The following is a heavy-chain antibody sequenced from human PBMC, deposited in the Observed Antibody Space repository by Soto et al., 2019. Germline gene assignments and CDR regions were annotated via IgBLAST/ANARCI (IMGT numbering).Heavy chain of an antibody. CDR3: ARQGVTSYYASGSYSYFDY. J-gene: IGHJ4*02. D-gene: IGHD3-10*01. CDR2: IYYSGNT. Sequence: SETLSLTCTVSGGSISNHFWAWIRRSPGKGLEWIGYIYYSGNTNYNPSLKSRVTMSVDTSKNHFSLNLSSVTAADTAVYFCARQGVTSYYASGSYSYFDYWGQGALVTVSS. CDR1: GGSISNHF. V-gene: IGHV4-59*08.